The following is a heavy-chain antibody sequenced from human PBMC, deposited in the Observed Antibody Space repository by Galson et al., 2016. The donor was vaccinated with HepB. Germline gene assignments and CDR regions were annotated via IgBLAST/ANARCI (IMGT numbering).Heavy chain of an antibody. J-gene: IGHJ4*02. CDR2: ISRSGDNT. Sequence: SLRLSCAASGFTFSNYAMSWVRQAPGKGLEWVSAISRSGDNTYFPDSVKGRSTISRDNSKNTLYLDMNSLRAEDTAVYYCAKEKNYYDSNGYYYSSDYWGQGTLVTVSS. CDR3: AKEKNYYDSNGYYYSSDY. CDR1: GFTFSNYA. D-gene: IGHD3-22*01. V-gene: IGHV3-23*01.